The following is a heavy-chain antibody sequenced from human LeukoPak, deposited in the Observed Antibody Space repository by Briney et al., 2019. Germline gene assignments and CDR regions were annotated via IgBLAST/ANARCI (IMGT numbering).Heavy chain of an antibody. V-gene: IGHV3-48*01. CDR3: ARDRSQYSSGWNGYYFDY. D-gene: IGHD6-19*01. Sequence: QSGGSLRLSCAASGFTFSSYSMNWVRQAPGKGLEWVSYISSSSSTIYYADSVKGRFTISRDNAKNSLYLQMNSLRAEDTAVYYCARDRSQYSSGWNGYYFDYWGQGTLVTVSS. CDR1: GFTFSSYS. J-gene: IGHJ4*02. CDR2: ISSSSSTI.